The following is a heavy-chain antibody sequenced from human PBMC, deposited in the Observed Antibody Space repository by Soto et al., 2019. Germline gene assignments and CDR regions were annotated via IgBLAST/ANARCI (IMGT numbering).Heavy chain of an antibody. D-gene: IGHD1-26*01. CDR1: GGTFSSYA. Sequence: SVKVSCKASGGTFSSYAISWVRQAPGQGLEWMGGIIPIFGTANYAQKFQGRVTITADKSTSTAYMELSSLRSEDTAVYYCASVGSGSYYVNYFDYWGQGTLVTVSS. V-gene: IGHV1-69*06. CDR2: IIPIFGTA. J-gene: IGHJ4*02. CDR3: ASVGSGSYYVNYFDY.